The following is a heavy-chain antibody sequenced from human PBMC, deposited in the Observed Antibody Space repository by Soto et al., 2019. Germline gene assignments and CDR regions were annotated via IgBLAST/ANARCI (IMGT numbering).Heavy chain of an antibody. D-gene: IGHD5-12*01. CDR1: GFTFSSYS. V-gene: IGHV3-21*01. J-gene: IGHJ6*03. Sequence: GGSLRLSCAASGFTFSSYSMNWVRQAPGKGLEWVSSISSSSSYIYYADSVKGRFTISRDNAKNSLYLQMNSLRAEDTAVYYCARDKDIVATSPYYYYYMDVWGKGTTVTVSS. CDR2: ISSSSSYI. CDR3: ARDKDIVATSPYYYYYMDV.